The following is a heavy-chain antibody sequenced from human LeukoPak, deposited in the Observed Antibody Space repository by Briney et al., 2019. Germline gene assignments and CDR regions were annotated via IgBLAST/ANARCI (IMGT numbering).Heavy chain of an antibody. D-gene: IGHD6-19*01. J-gene: IGHJ4*02. CDR3: AKTTTGYSSGRYPGWPVDY. Sequence: GGSLRLACAASGFTFSSYAMTWVRQAPGKGLEWVSAFSATDGSAQYAESVEGRFTISRDNSEKMLYLQMNSLSTEDTAVYYCAKTTTGYSSGRYPGWPVDYWGQGTLVTVSS. CDR2: FSATDGSA. CDR1: GFTFSSYA. V-gene: IGHV3-23*01.